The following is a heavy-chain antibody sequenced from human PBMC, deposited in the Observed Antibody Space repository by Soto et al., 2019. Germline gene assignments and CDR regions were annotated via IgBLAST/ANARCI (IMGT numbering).Heavy chain of an antibody. D-gene: IGHD3-22*01. V-gene: IGHV4-30-4*01. CDR3: AQLNLYYYDSSGYLLRGPDY. CDR2: IYNSGST. Sequence: PSETLSLTCTVSGGSISNAFYYWSWIRQPPGKGLEWIGHIYNSGSTYSNPSLKSRVTISIDTSKNQFSLKLSPVTAADTAVYYCAQLNLYYYDSSGYLLRGPDYWGQGTLVT. CDR1: GGSISNAFYY. J-gene: IGHJ4*02.